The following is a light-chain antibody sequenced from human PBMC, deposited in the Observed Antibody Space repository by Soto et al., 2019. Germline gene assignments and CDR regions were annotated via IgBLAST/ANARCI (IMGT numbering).Light chain of an antibody. CDR3: QQYRISPRT. Sequence: EIVLTQSPATLSLSPGERATLSCRASQSVSTSLSWYQQKPGQPPRLLIYGAFSRATDIPDRFSGSGSGTDFTLTISRLEPEDFAVYYCQQYRISPRTFGQGTKVDIK. CDR1: QSVSTS. V-gene: IGKV3-20*01. J-gene: IGKJ1*01. CDR2: GAF.